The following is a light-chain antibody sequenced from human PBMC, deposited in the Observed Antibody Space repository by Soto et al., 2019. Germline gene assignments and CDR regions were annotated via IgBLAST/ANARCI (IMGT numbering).Light chain of an antibody. Sequence: EILLTQSPSTLSLSPGGRATLSCRASQSVSLSLAWYQQKPGQAPRLLIYVASKRASGFPARFSGSGSGTDFTLTISSLVPEDVAVYYCQERTGGLPWTFGQGTKVDIK. CDR1: QSVSLS. V-gene: IGKV3-11*01. J-gene: IGKJ1*01. CDR3: QERTGGLPWT. CDR2: VAS.